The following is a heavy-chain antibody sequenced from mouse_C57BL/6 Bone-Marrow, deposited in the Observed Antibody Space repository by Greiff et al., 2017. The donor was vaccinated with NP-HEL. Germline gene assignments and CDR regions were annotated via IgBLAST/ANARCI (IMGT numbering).Heavy chain of an antibody. CDR2: IYPRSGNT. V-gene: IGHV1-81*01. Sequence: VKLVESGAELARPGASVKLSCKASGYTFTSYGISWVKQRTGQGLEWIGEIYPRSGNTYYNEKFKGKATLTADKSSSTAYMELRSLTSEDSAVYFCARGYGSRFFAYWGQGTLVTVSA. J-gene: IGHJ3*01. CDR1: GYTFTSYG. D-gene: IGHD1-1*01. CDR3: ARGYGSRFFAY.